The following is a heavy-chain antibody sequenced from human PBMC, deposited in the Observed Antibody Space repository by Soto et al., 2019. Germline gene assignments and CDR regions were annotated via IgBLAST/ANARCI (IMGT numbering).Heavy chain of an antibody. CDR2: MTYSGDSI. CDR1: GFTFSHYA. D-gene: IGHD3-10*01. CDR3: AKKLHYGSGTYYFYFDY. V-gene: IGHV3-23*04. J-gene: IGHJ4*02. Sequence: EVQLVESGGGLVQPGGSLRLSCAASGFTFSHYAMTWVRQAPGKGLEWVSTMTYSGDSIYYADSVKGRFTISRDNSKNTLYLQMNSLRAEDTAVYYCAKKLHYGSGTYYFYFDYWGQGTLVTVSS.